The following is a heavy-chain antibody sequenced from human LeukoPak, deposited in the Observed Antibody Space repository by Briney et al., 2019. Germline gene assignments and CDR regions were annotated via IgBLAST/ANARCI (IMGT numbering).Heavy chain of an antibody. D-gene: IGHD3-22*01. CDR1: GYTFTSYG. CDR3: ARVTYYYDSSGYSRLDYYGMDV. J-gene: IGHJ6*02. Sequence: GASVKVSCKASGYTFTSYGISWVRQAPGQGLEWMGWISAYNGNTNYAQKLQGRVTMTTDTSTSTAYMELRSLRSDDTAVYYCARVTYYYDSSGYSRLDYYGMDVWGQGTTVTVSS. CDR2: ISAYNGNT. V-gene: IGHV1-18*01.